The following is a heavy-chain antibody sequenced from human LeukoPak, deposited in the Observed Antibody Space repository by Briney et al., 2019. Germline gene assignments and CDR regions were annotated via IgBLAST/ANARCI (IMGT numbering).Heavy chain of an antibody. J-gene: IGHJ4*02. CDR1: GYTFTSYY. CDR2: INPSGGGT. V-gene: IGHV1-46*01. CDR3: ARGRWDIVVVPAAMAYYFDY. D-gene: IGHD2-2*01. Sequence: ASVKVSCKASGYTFTSYYMHWVRQAPGQGLEWMGIINPSGGGTSYAQKFQGRVTMTRDTSTSTVYMELSSLRSEDTAVYYCARGRWDIVVVPAAMAYYFDYWGQGTLVTVSS.